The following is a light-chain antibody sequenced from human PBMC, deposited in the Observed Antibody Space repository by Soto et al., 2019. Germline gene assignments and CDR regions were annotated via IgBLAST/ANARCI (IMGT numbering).Light chain of an antibody. CDR3: QQYNGYSWT. CDR2: KAS. J-gene: IGKJ1*01. V-gene: IGKV1-5*03. Sequence: DIQMTQSPSTLSASVGDRVTITCRASQSISTWLAWYQQKPGKAPNLLIYKASSLESGVPSRFSGSGSGTVFTLTISSLQPEDFATYYCQQYNGYSWTFGQGTKVEIK. CDR1: QSISTW.